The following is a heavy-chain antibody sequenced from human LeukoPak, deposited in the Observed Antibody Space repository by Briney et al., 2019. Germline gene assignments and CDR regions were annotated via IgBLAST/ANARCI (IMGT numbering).Heavy chain of an antibody. D-gene: IGHD6-13*01. CDR1: GFTFSSYA. V-gene: IGHV3-23*01. CDR3: AKSRSQQLVCDAFDI. J-gene: IGHJ3*02. CDR2: ISGSGGST. Sequence: GESLRLSCAASGFTFSSYAMSWVRQAPGKGLEWVSAISGSGGSTYYADSVKGRSTTSRDNSKNTLYLQMNSLRAEDTAVYYCAKSRSQQLVCDAFDIWGQGTMVTVSS.